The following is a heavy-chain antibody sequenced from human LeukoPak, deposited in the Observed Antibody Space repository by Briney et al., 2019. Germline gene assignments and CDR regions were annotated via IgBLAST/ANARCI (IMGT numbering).Heavy chain of an antibody. Sequence: SETLSLTCTVSGGSISSYYWSWIRQPPGKGLEWIGYIYYSGSTNYNPSLKSRVTISVDTSKNQFSLKLSSVTAADTAVYYCARAPPHFEHAFDTWGQGTMVTVSS. D-gene: IGHD3-9*01. V-gene: IGHV4-59*01. CDR1: GGSISSYY. CDR2: IYYSGST. J-gene: IGHJ3*02. CDR3: ARAPPHFEHAFDT.